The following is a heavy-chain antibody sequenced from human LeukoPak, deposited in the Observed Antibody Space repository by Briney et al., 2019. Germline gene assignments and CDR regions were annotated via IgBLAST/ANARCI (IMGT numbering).Heavy chain of an antibody. J-gene: IGHJ5*02. CDR1: GGSYSGYY. CDR3: ARGKADWFDP. CDR2: INHSGST. V-gene: IGHV4-34*01. D-gene: IGHD2-15*01. Sequence: SETLSLTCAVYGGSYSGYYWSWVRQPPGKGLEWIGEINHSGSTNYNPSLKSRVTISVDTSKNQFSLQLNSVTPEDTAVYYCARGKADWFDPWGQGTLVTVSS.